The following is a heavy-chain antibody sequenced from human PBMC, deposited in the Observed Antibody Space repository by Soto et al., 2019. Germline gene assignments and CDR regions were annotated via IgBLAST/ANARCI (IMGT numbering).Heavy chain of an antibody. V-gene: IGHV3-13*01. CDR1: GFTFSSYD. D-gene: IGHD2-2*02. Sequence: PGGSLRLSCAASGFTFSSYDMHWVRQATGKGLEWVSAIGTAGDTYYPGSVKGRFTISRENAKNSLYLQMNSLRAEDTAVYYCARGHCSSTSCYTYYYYGMDVWGQGTTVTVSS. CDR2: IGTAGDT. CDR3: ARGHCSSTSCYTYYYYGMDV. J-gene: IGHJ6*02.